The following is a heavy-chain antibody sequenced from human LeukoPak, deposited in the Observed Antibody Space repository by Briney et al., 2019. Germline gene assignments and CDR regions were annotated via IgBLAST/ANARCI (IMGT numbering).Heavy chain of an antibody. J-gene: IGHJ4*02. CDR3: ARARTIFGVVPALYYFDY. Sequence: SETLSLTCTVSGGSISSGGYYWSWIRQPPGKGLEWIGYIYHSGSTYYNPSLKSRVTIPVDRSKNQFSLKLSSVTAADTAVYYCARARTIFGVVPALYYFDYWGQGTLVTVSS. D-gene: IGHD3-3*01. CDR1: GGSISSGGYY. V-gene: IGHV4-30-2*01. CDR2: IYHSGST.